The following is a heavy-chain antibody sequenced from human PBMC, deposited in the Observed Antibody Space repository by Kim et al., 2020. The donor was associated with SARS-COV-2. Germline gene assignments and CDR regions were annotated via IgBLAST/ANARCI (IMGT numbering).Heavy chain of an antibody. Sequence: RFPISRDNSKNPLYLQMNSLRAEDTAVYYCARSRQQKDSFRGVREYYFDYWGQGTLVTVSS. J-gene: IGHJ4*02. D-gene: IGHD3-10*01. CDR3: ARSRQQKDSFRGVREYYFDY. V-gene: IGHV3-53*01.